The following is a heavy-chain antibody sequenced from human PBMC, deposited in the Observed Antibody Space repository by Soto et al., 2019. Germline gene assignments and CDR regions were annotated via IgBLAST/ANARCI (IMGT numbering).Heavy chain of an antibody. D-gene: IGHD3-22*01. CDR3: ASGYYYDSSGYYTYHY. J-gene: IGHJ4*02. Sequence: VKASCKDSGVSFRSNSLCWLRHYHRKGLEWMGGIIPIFGTANYAQKFQGRVTITADESTSTAYMELSSLRSEDTAVYYCASGYYYDSSGYYTYHYWGQGTPVTVSS. CDR1: GVSFRSNS. CDR2: IIPIFGTA. V-gene: IGHV1-69*13.